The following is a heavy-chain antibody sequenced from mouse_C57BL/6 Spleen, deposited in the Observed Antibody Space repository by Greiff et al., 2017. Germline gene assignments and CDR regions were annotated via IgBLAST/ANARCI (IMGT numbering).Heavy chain of an antibody. J-gene: IGHJ2*01. CDR3: ARLDGYYFDY. Sequence: EVKLVESGGGLVQPGGSLKLSCAASGFTFSDYYTYWVRQTPEKRLEWVAYISNGGGSTYYPDTVKGRFTISRDNAKNTLYLQMSRLKSEDTAMYYCARLDGYYFDYWGQGTTLTVSS. CDR2: ISNGGGST. D-gene: IGHD2-3*01. V-gene: IGHV5-12*01. CDR1: GFTFSDYY.